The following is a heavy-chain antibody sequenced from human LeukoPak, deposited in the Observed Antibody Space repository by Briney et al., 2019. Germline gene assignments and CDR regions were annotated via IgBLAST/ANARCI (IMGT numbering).Heavy chain of an antibody. CDR3: ARRYYGSGIDY. Sequence: SETLSLTCTVSGVSISSYYWSWIRQPPGKGLEWIGYIYYSGSTNYNPSLKSRVTISVDTSKNQFSLKLSSVTAADTAVYYCARRYYGSGIDYWGQGNLVTVSS. V-gene: IGHV4-59*08. D-gene: IGHD3-10*01. CDR2: IYYSGST. J-gene: IGHJ4*02. CDR1: GVSISSYY.